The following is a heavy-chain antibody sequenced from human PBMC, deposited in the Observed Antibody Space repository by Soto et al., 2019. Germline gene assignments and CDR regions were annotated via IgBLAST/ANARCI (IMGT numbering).Heavy chain of an antibody. D-gene: IGHD1-7*01. J-gene: IGHJ6*02. CDR3: ARVDITGTTGGYYGMDV. CDR1: GGSISSGDYS. CDR2: IYYSGST. Sequence: PSETLSLTCTVSGGSISSGDYSWSWIRQPPGKGLEWIGYIYYSGSTYYNPSLKSRVTISLDTSKNQFSLKLSSVTAADTAVYYCARVDITGTTGGYYGMDVWGQGTTVTVSS. V-gene: IGHV4-30-4*01.